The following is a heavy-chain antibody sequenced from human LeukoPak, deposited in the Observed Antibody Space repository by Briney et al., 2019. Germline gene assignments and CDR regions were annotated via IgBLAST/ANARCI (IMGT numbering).Heavy chain of an antibody. V-gene: IGHV3-30*02. CDR3: AKDPPLIRCSSTSCYDG. D-gene: IGHD2-2*01. CDR1: GFTFSSYG. CDR2: IRYDGSNK. J-gene: IGHJ4*02. Sequence: RGSLRLSCAASGFTFSSYGMHWVRQAPGKGLEWVAFIRYDGSNKYHADSVKGRFTISRDNSKNTLYLQMNSLRAEDTAVYYCAKDPPLIRCSSTSCYDGWGQGTLVTVSS.